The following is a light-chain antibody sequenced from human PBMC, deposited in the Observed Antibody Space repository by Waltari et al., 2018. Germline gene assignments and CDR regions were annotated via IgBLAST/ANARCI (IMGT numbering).Light chain of an antibody. J-gene: IGLJ2*01. CDR2: NVR. V-gene: IGLV2-8*01. CDR1: SSDVGRFDY. Sequence: QSALTQPPSASGSPGQSVTISCTGTSSDVGRFDYVSWYHQLPGQTPKLLVYNVRQRPSVVPVRFPGSKSGNMASLIVSGLQADDEADYYCSSYAGSNIVFGGGTKLTVL. CDR3: SSYAGSNIV.